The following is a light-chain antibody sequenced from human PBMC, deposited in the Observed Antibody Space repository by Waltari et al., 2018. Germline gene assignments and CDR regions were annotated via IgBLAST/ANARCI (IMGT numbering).Light chain of an antibody. CDR1: RSNIGTHY. CDR2: GNS. V-gene: IGLV1-40*01. Sequence: QSVLTQSPSVSRAPGQGATITCTGTRSNIGTHYVDGYQQLPGAAPKLLIYGNSNRPSGVPDRFSGSKSGTSASLAITGLQAEDEADYFCQSYDSSLTVVVFGGRTKLTVL. CDR3: QSYDSSLTVVV. J-gene: IGLJ3*02.